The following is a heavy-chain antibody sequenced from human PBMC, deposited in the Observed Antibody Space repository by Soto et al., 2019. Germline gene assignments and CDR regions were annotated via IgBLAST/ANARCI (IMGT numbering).Heavy chain of an antibody. J-gene: IGHJ4*02. CDR1: GYSFTSYW. CDR3: ARHRKGVKEYYYDSSGFDY. CDR2: IYPGDSDT. V-gene: IGHV5-51*01. D-gene: IGHD3-22*01. Sequence: GESLKISCKGSGYSFTSYWIGWVRQMPGKGLEWMGIIYPGDSDTRYSPSFQGQVTISADKSISTAYLQWSSLKASDTAMYYCARHRKGVKEYYYDSSGFDYWGQGTLVTVSS.